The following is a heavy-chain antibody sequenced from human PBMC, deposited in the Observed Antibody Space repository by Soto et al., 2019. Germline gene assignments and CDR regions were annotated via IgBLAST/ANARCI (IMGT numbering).Heavy chain of an antibody. D-gene: IGHD1-26*01. Sequence: QVQLVESGGGVVQPGRSLRLSCAASGFTFSNYGMHWVRQAPGKGLEWVAIIWYDGTNKYYADSVKGRFTISRDNSKNTWYLQMNNLRADDTAVYYCASDLEGATTWGYNCDYWGQGTLVTVSS. CDR3: ASDLEGATTWGYNCDY. CDR2: IWYDGTNK. CDR1: GFTFSNYG. J-gene: IGHJ4*02. V-gene: IGHV3-33*01.